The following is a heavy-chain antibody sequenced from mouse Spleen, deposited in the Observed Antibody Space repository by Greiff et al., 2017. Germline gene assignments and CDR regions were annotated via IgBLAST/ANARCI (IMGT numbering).Heavy chain of an antibody. CDR1: GYTFTNYW. Sequence: QVQLQQSGAELVRPGTSVKISCKASGYTFTNYWLGWVKQRPGHGLEWIGDIYPGGGYTNYNEKFKGKATLTADTSSSTAYMQLSSLTSEDSAVYFCARNYRYEGWYFDVWGAGTTVTVSS. D-gene: IGHD2-14*01. J-gene: IGHJ1*01. CDR3: ARNYRYEGWYFDV. V-gene: IGHV1-63*02. CDR2: IYPGGGYT.